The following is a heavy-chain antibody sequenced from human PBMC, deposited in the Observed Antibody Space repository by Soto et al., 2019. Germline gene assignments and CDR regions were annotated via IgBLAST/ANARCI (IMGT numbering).Heavy chain of an antibody. J-gene: IGHJ4*02. D-gene: IGHD2-15*01. CDR1: WFTVSSNY. CDR3: ARGYCSGGSCYGGY. Sequence: GGSLRLSCAASWFTVSSNYMSWVRQAPGKGLEWVSVIYSGGSTYYADSVKGRFTISRDNSKNTLYLQMNSLRAEDTAVYYCARGYCSGGSCYGGYWGQGTLVTVS. V-gene: IGHV3-53*01. CDR2: IYSGGST.